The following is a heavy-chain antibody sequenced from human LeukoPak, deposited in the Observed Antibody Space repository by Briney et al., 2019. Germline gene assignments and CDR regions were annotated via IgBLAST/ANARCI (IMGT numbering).Heavy chain of an antibody. Sequence: PGGSLRLSCAASGFTFSSYGMTWVRQAPGKGLEWVAVIWYDGSNKYYADSVKGRFTISRDNSKSTLYLQMNSLRAEDTAVYYCARDAGWLQFKYAFDIWGQGTMVTVSS. CDR1: GFTFSSYG. CDR2: IWYDGSNK. V-gene: IGHV3-33*08. D-gene: IGHD5-24*01. J-gene: IGHJ3*02. CDR3: ARDAGWLQFKYAFDI.